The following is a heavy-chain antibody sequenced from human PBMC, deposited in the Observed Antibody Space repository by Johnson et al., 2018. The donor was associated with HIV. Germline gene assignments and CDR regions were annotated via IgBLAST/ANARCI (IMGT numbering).Heavy chain of an antibody. Sequence: QMQLVESGGGVVQPGRSLRLSCAASGFIFSNYPMHWVRQAPGKGLEWVAVISYDGSNKYYAASVKGRFTISRDNSKNTLYLQMNSLRAEDTAVYYCARVQWLILDAFDIWGQGTMVTVSS. CDR3: ARVQWLILDAFDI. V-gene: IGHV3-30-3*01. D-gene: IGHD6-19*01. J-gene: IGHJ3*02. CDR1: GFIFSNYP. CDR2: ISYDGSNK.